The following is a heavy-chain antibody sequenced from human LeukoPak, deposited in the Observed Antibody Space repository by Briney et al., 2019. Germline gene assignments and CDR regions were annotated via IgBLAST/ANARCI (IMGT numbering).Heavy chain of an antibody. CDR1: GFTFDDYA. CDR2: ISWNSGSI. J-gene: IGHJ5*02. CDR3: ARVPSESDWFDP. Sequence: PGRSLRLSCAASGFTFDDYAMHWVRQAPGKGLEWVSGISWNSGSIGYADSVKGRFTISRDNAKNSLYLQMNSLRAEDTAVYYCARVPSESDWFDPWGQGTLVTVSS. V-gene: IGHV3-9*01.